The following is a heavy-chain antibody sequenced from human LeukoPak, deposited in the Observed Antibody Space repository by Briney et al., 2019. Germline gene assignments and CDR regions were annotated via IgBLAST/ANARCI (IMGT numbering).Heavy chain of an antibody. CDR3: TADMPASSRAADY. CDR2: IKTKADGATT. J-gene: IGHJ4*02. V-gene: IGHV3-15*01. Sequence: GGSLRLSCAASGFTFSDAWMSWVRQAPGMGLEWVGRIKTKADGATTDYAAPVKGRFTISRDDSKTTLYPQINSLKTEDTAVYYCTADMPASSRAADYWGQGTLVTVSS. CDR1: GFTFSDAW. D-gene: IGHD2-15*01.